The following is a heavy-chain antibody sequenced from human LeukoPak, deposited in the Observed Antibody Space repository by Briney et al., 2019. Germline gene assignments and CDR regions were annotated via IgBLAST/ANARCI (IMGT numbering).Heavy chain of an antibody. CDR3: ARGGTPGFSTGRIDY. D-gene: IGHD6-19*01. V-gene: IGHV3-53*04. CDR1: GFNVSSNY. J-gene: IGHJ4*02. CDR2: LYGAGST. Sequence: GGSLRLSCAASGFNVSSNYMGWVRQAPGKGLEWVSVLYGAGSTYYADSVKGRFTISRHDSQNTLFLQMNSLRAEDTAVYYCARGGTPGFSTGRIDYWGQGTLVTVSS.